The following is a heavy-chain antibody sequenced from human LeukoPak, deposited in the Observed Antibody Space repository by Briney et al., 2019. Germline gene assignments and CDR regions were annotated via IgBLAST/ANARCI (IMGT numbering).Heavy chain of an antibody. J-gene: IGHJ4*02. Sequence: ASVKVSCKASGYTFTGYYIHWVRQAPGQGLEWMGWINPTSGGTNYAQKFQGRVTMTRDTSISTAYMELSRLRSDDTAVYYCAFYDSSGYYYYNWGQGTLVTVPS. V-gene: IGHV1-2*02. D-gene: IGHD3-22*01. CDR2: INPTSGGT. CDR1: GYTFTGYY. CDR3: AFYDSSGYYYYN.